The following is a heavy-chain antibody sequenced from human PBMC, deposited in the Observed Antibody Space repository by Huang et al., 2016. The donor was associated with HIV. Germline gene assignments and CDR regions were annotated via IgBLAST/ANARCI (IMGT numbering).Heavy chain of an antibody. CDR1: GFTFSSDA. V-gene: IGHV3-23*01. Sequence: EVQLLESGGGLVQPGGSLRMSCAASGFTFSSDAMSWVRQAPGKGLECVSGISGSGGSTYYADAVKGRFTISRDNSKNTLYLQMNSLRAEDTAVYYCAKPPSISSKYFQHWGQGTLVTVSS. D-gene: IGHD3-3*02. CDR2: ISGSGGST. J-gene: IGHJ1*01. CDR3: AKPPSISSKYFQH.